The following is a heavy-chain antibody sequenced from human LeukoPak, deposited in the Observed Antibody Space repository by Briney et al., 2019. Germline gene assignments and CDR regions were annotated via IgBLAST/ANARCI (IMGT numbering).Heavy chain of an antibody. V-gene: IGHV4-38-2*02. CDR3: ARVGEYCSSTSCSDAEYFQH. CDR1: GYSISSGYY. Sequence: SETLSLTCTVSGYSISSGYYWGWIRQPPGKGLEWIGSIYHSGSTYYNPSLKSRVTISVDRSKNQFSLKLSSVTAADTAVYYCARVGEYCSSTSCSDAEYFQHWGQGTLVTVSS. D-gene: IGHD2-2*01. CDR2: IYHSGST. J-gene: IGHJ1*01.